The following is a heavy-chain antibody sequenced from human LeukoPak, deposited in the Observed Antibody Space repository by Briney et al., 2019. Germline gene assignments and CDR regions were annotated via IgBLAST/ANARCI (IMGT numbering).Heavy chain of an antibody. CDR3: ARVGCGGDCYLMGYYYGMDV. Sequence: ASVTVSCTASGYTFTSYDFNWLRQATGQGPEWMGWMNPNSGATGYAQKFQGRITMTRSASINTAYMELTDLRSEDTAVYYCARVGCGGDCYLMGYYYGMDVWGQGTAVTVSS. J-gene: IGHJ6*02. CDR1: GYTFTSYD. CDR2: MNPNSGAT. V-gene: IGHV1-8*01. D-gene: IGHD2-21*02.